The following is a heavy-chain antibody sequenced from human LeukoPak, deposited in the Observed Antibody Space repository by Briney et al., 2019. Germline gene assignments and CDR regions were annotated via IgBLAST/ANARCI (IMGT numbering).Heavy chain of an antibody. CDR3: ARGPSRPWFDP. J-gene: IGHJ5*02. V-gene: IGHV1-8*01. Sequence: ASVKVSRKTSGYTFTSYDINWVRQATGQGLEWMGWMNPNSGNTGYAQKFQGRVTMTTNTSISSAYMELSSLRSEDTAVYYCARGPSRPWFDPWGQGTLVTVSS. CDR2: MNPNSGNT. D-gene: IGHD2-2*01. CDR1: GYTFTSYD.